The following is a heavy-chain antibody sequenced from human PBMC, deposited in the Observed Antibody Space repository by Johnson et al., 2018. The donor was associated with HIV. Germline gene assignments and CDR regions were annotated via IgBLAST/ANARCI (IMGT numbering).Heavy chain of an antibody. CDR3: ARSNAFDI. CDR2: ITYDGTNK. J-gene: IGHJ3*02. Sequence: QMQMVESGGGVVQPGRSLRLSCAASGFTFSSYAIHWVRQAPGKGLEWVAGITYDGTNKYYADSVKGRFTISRDNSKNTLYLQMNSLRAEDTAGYYCARSNAFDIWGQGTMVTVSS. CDR1: GFTFSSYA. V-gene: IGHV3-30*03.